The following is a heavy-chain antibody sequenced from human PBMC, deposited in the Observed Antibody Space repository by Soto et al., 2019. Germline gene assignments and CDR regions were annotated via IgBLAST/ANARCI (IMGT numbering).Heavy chain of an antibody. Sequence: GGSLRLSCAASGFTFSTYGMHWFRQAPVKGLEWVSRINYNGGSKGYGDSVKGRFAISRDNAKNSLHLQMNSLSAEDTAFYYCVKDESINWYSGHFRHWGQGTLVTVSS. CDR2: INYNGGSK. CDR1: GFTFSTYG. J-gene: IGHJ1*01. D-gene: IGHD6-13*01. V-gene: IGHV3-20*04. CDR3: VKDESINWYSGHFRH.